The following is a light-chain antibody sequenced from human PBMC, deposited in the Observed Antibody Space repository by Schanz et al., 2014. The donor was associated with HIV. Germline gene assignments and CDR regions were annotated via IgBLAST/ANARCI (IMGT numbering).Light chain of an antibody. CDR1: SSDVGGYNY. CDR2: DVS. Sequence: QSALTQPASVSGSPGQSITISCTGTSSDVGGYNYVSWYQHHPGKAPKLMIYDVSNRPSGVPDRFSGSKSGNTASLTVSGLQAEDEADYYCCSYAGSSTVGVFGGGTKLTVL. V-gene: IGLV2-14*03. J-gene: IGLJ3*02. CDR3: CSYAGSSTVGV.